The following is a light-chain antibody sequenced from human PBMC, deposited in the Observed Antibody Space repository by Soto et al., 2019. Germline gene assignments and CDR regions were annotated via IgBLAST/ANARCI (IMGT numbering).Light chain of an antibody. CDR3: QQYTNYPWT. CDR1: QTISSW. Sequence: DIQMTQSPSTLSGSVGERVTITCRASQTISSWLAWYQQKPGKAPKLLIYKASTLKSGVPSRFSGSGSGTEFTLTISSLQPDDFATYYCQQYTNYPWTFGQGTKVDI. V-gene: IGKV1-5*03. CDR2: KAS. J-gene: IGKJ1*01.